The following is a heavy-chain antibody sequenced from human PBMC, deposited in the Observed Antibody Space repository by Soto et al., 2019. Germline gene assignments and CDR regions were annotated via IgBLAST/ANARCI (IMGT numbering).Heavy chain of an antibody. CDR2: IKQDGSEK. J-gene: IGHJ4*02. CDR1: GFTFSSYC. V-gene: IGHV3-7*01. D-gene: IGHD4-17*01. CDR3: ARGPSYGDYDWYYFDY. Sequence: EVQLVESGGGLVQPGGSLRLSCAASGFTFSSYCMSWVRQAPGKGLEWVANIKQDGSEKYYVDSVKGRFTISRDNAKNSLYLQMNSLRAEDTAVYYCARGPSYGDYDWYYFDYWGQGTLVTVSS.